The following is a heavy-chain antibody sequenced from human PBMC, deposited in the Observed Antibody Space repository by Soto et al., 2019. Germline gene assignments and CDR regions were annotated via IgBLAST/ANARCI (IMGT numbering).Heavy chain of an antibody. CDR1: GFTFSSYW. V-gene: IGHV3-74*01. J-gene: IGHJ2*01. CDR2: INSDGSST. Sequence: GGSMRLSCAASGFTFSSYWMHWVRQAPGKGLVWVSSINSDGSSTSYADSVKGRFTISRENAKNTLYLQMNSLRAEDTAVYYCSRVGQVRMSLYWYFDLWGRGTLVTVSS. CDR3: SRVGQVRMSLYWYFDL. D-gene: IGHD3-10*01.